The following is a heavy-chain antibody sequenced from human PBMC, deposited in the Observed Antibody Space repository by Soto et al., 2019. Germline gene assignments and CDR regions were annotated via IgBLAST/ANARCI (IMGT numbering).Heavy chain of an antibody. CDR3: AKDPPIYDSSGSVRRAEYFQH. J-gene: IGHJ1*01. Sequence: PGGSLRLSCAASGFTFSSYAMSWVRQAPGKGLEWVSAISGSGGSTYYADSVKGRFTISRDNSKNTLYLQMNSLRAEDTAVYYCAKDPPIYDSSGSVRRAEYFQHWGQGTLVTVSS. D-gene: IGHD3-22*01. V-gene: IGHV3-23*01. CDR2: ISGSGGST. CDR1: GFTFSSYA.